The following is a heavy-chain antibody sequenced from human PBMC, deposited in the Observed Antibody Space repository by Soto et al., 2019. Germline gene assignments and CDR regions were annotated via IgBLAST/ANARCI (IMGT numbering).Heavy chain of an antibody. CDR2: ISGSGTTA. CDR1: GFIFSSYA. V-gene: IGHV3-23*01. Sequence: EVQLLESGGGLVQPGGSLRLSCAASGFIFSSYAMSWVRQAPGKGLEWVSAISGSGTTAYYADSVKGRFTFSRDNSEKTMYLQTNSLRAEDTAVCFCEKTTDGWFSAFEIWGQGTMVTVSS. D-gene: IGHD3-10*01. CDR3: EKTTDGWFSAFEI. J-gene: IGHJ3*02.